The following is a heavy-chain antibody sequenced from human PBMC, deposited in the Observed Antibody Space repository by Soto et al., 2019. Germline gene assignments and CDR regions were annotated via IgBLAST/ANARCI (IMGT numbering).Heavy chain of an antibody. J-gene: IGHJ6*02. CDR3: ARQTHYDFWRGRRDYHYGMDV. CDR1: GYTFTDYG. CDR2: ISGYNGKT. D-gene: IGHD3-3*01. Sequence: GASVKVSCKASGYTFTDYGISWVRQAPGQGLEWMGWISGYNGKTKYAQNVQGRVTMTTDTSTNTAHMELTSLRSDDTAVYYCARQTHYDFWRGRRDYHYGMDVWGQGTTVTVSS. V-gene: IGHV1-18*04.